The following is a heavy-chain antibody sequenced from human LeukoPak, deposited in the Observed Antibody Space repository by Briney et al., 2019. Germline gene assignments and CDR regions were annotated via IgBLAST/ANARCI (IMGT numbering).Heavy chain of an antibody. CDR3: ARDSQFIGPLY. D-gene: IGHD5-24*01. CDR2: IMSDGRST. Sequence: PGGSLRLSCAASGFTFTTYGMHWVRQAPGKELVWVSRIMSDGRSTYADSVKGRFTISRDTAKNTLYLQMNSLGAEDTAVYYCARDSQFIGPLYWGQGTLVTVSS. CDR1: GFTFTTYG. J-gene: IGHJ4*02. V-gene: IGHV3-74*01.